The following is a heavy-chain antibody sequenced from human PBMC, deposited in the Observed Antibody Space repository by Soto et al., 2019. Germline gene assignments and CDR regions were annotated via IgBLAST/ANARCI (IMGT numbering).Heavy chain of an antibody. CDR1: GFTFSSYA. J-gene: IGHJ4*02. Sequence: EVLLLEAGGGLVQPGGSLRLACAASGFTFSSYAMTWVRQAPGKGLEWVSTVTNAGTHYAESVKGRFTVSRDNSKNTLYLQMNSLRAEDTAVYYCAKDWFDYWGQGTLLTVSS. CDR2: VTNAGT. V-gene: IGHV3-23*01. CDR3: AKDWFDY.